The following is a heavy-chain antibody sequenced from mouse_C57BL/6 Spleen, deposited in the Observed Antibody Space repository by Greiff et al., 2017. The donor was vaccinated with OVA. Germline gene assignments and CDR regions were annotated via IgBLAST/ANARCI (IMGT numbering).Heavy chain of an antibody. D-gene: IGHD2-3*01. CDR2: INPSNGGT. CDR1: GYTFTSYW. CDR3: ARESGRDDGDFDAMCD. V-gene: IGHV1-53*01. J-gene: IGHJ4*01. Sequence: VQLQQPGTELVKPGASVKLSCKASGYTFTSYWMHWVKQRPGQGLEWIGNINPSNGGTNYNEKFKSKATLTVDKSSSTAYMQLSSLTSEDSAVDYGARESGRDDGDFDAMCDWGQGTSVTVAS.